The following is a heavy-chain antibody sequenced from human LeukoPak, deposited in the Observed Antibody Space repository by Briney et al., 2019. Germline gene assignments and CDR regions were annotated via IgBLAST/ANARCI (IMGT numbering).Heavy chain of an antibody. Sequence: GESLKISCKSSGYSFNNYWIGWVRQMPGKGLEWMGIVYPGDSYTRYNPSFQGQVTISADKSISTAYLQWTSLKASDTAMYYCARHVAETPDAFDIWGQGTMVTVSS. CDR2: VYPGDSYT. CDR1: GYSFNNYW. J-gene: IGHJ3*02. CDR3: ARHVAETPDAFDI. D-gene: IGHD1-14*01. V-gene: IGHV5-51*01.